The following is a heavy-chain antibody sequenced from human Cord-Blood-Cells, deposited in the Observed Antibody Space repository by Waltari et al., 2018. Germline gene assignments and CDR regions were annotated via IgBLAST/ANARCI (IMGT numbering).Heavy chain of an antibody. CDR1: GFTFRSYW. J-gene: IGHJ4*02. CDR2: IKQDGSEK. CDR3: ARDRNGDYDY. Sequence: VQLVESGGGLVQPGWSLRLSCAASGFTFRSYWMSWVRQAPGKGLEWVANIKQDGSEKYYVDSVKGRFTISRDNAKNSLYLQMNSLRAEDTAVYYCARDRNGDYDYWGQGTLVTVSS. V-gene: IGHV3-7*01. D-gene: IGHD4-17*01.